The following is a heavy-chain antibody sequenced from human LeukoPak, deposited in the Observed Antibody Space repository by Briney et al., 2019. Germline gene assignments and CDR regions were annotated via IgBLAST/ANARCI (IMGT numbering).Heavy chain of an antibody. D-gene: IGHD2-2*01. CDR1: GYTFTGYY. CDR3: ARANALYCSSTSCLFDY. CDR2: INPNSGGT. V-gene: IGHV1-2*02. J-gene: IGHJ4*02. Sequence: GASVKVSCKASGYTFTGYYMHWVRQAPGQGLEWMAWINPNSGGTYYAQNFHDRITMTRDTSISTAHMEPSRLRSDDTAIYYCARANALYCSSTSCLFDYWGQGTLVTVSS.